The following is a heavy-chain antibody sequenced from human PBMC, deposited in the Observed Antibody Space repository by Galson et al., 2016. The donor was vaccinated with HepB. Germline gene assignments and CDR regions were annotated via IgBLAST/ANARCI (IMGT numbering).Heavy chain of an antibody. D-gene: IGHD4-11*01. J-gene: IGHJ5*02. CDR1: GFTFSSYA. V-gene: IGHV3-30*04. Sequence: SLRLSCAASGFTFSSYAMFWVRQAPGKGLQWVAMISYDGSGKHHADSVKGRFTISRDNSKNTLYLQMNTVTFDDSAVYFCARGLHQGASSLDPWGQGTLVTVSS. CDR2: ISYDGSGK. CDR3: ARGLHQGASSLDP.